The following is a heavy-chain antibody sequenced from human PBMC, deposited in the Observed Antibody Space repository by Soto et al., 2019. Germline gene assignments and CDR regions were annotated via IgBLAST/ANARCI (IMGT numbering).Heavy chain of an antibody. Sequence: QVQLQESGPGLVKPSETLSLTCSVSGGSISSDYWSWIRQPPGKGLECIGCIYYTGRTNYNPSHKSRVTITVDTSKNPFSLNLRSVTAADTAVYYCARALRGVVVVAAREMDVWGQGTTVTVSS. CDR1: GGSISSDY. V-gene: IGHV4-59*01. CDR3: ARALRGVVVVAAREMDV. J-gene: IGHJ6*02. CDR2: IYYTGRT. D-gene: IGHD2-15*01.